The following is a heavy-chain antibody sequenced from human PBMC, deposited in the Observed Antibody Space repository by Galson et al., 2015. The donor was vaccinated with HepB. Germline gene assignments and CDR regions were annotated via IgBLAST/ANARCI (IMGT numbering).Heavy chain of an antibody. V-gene: IGHV3-30*03. CDR2: ISYDGSNK. CDR1: GFTFSSYG. D-gene: IGHD6-19*01. CDR3: ARDGNGRYSSGWPDY. Sequence: SLRLSCAASGFTFSSYGMHWVRQAPGKGLEWVAVISYDGSNKYYADSVKGRFTISRDNSKNTLYLQINSLRAEDTAVYYCARDGNGRYSSGWPDYWGQGTLVTVSS. J-gene: IGHJ4*02.